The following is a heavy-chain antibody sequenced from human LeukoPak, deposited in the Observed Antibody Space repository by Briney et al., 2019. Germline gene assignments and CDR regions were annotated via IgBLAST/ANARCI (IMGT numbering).Heavy chain of an antibody. J-gene: IGHJ4*02. Sequence: GGSLRLSCAASGLSFSDHAMNWVRQAPGKGLEWVAVITSHGGSTSYADSVKGRFTISRDNSKNTVYLQMNSLRAEDTAVYYCAKGWTGLDYWGQGILVTVSS. CDR3: AKGWTGLDY. CDR2: ITSHGGST. D-gene: IGHD3/OR15-3a*01. CDR1: GLSFSDHA. V-gene: IGHV3-23*01.